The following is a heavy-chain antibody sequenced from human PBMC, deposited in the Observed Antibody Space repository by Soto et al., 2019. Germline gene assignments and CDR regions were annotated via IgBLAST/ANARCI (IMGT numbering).Heavy chain of an antibody. J-gene: IGHJ4*02. CDR1: GGSISSSSYY. V-gene: IGHV4-39*07. D-gene: IGHD2-15*01. Sequence: SEALSVTCTVSGGSISSSSYYWSWIRQPPGKGLEWIGEINHSGSTNYNPSLKSRVTISVDTSKNQFSLKLSSVTAADTAVYYCARVPRRCGGSCYDRYFDYWGQGTLVTVSS. CDR2: INHSGST. CDR3: ARVPRRCGGSCYDRYFDY.